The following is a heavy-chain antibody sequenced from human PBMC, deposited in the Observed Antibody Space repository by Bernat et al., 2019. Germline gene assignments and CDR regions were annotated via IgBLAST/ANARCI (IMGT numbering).Heavy chain of an antibody. V-gene: IGHV4-59*05. Sequence: QVQLQESGPGLVKPSETLSLTCTVSGGSISSYYWSWIRQPPGKGLEWIGSIYYSGSTYYNPSLKSRVTISVDTSKNQFSLKLSSVTAADTAVYYCARRLELGYCSSTSCYSFDYWGQGTLVTVSS. CDR3: ARRLELGYCSSTSCYSFDY. CDR1: GGSISSYY. CDR2: IYYSGST. J-gene: IGHJ4*02. D-gene: IGHD2-2*02.